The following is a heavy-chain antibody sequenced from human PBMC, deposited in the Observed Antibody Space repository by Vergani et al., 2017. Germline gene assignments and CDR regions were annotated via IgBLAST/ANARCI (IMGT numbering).Heavy chain of an antibody. D-gene: IGHD2-2*01. V-gene: IGHV3-23*01. CDR3: AKDIVVDLDGFDY. Sequence: EVQLLESGGGLVQPGGSLRLSCAASGFTFSSYAMSWVRQAPGKGLEWVSAISGSGGSTYYEDSVKRRFTIARDNSKKTLYLQMNSLGAEDTAVYYCAKDIVVDLDGFDYWGQGTLVTVSS. CDR1: GFTFSSYA. CDR2: ISGSGGST. J-gene: IGHJ4*02.